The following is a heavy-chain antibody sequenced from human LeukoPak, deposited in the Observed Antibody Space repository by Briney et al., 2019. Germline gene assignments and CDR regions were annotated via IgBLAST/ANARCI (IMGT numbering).Heavy chain of an antibody. CDR3: AKSSSWAPNAPIDY. D-gene: IGHD6-13*01. V-gene: IGHV3-9*01. CDR1: GFTFDDYA. Sequence: PGRSLRLTCAASGFTFDDYAMHWVRQAPGKGLEWVSGISWNSGSIGYADSVKGRFTISRDNAKNSLYLQMNSLRAEDTALYYCAKSSSWAPNAPIDYWGQGTLVTVSS. CDR2: ISWNSGSI. J-gene: IGHJ4*02.